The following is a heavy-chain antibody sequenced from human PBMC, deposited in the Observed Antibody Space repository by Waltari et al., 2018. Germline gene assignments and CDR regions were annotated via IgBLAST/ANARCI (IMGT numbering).Heavy chain of an antibody. CDR3: ARGTIAAAGTVADY. V-gene: IGHV1-69*01. CDR2: IIPIFGTA. Sequence: QVQLVQSGAEVKKPGSSVKVSCTASGGTFSSYAIRWVRPAPGQGLEWMGGIIPIFGTANYAQKFQGRVTITADESTSTAYMELSSLRSEDTAVYYCARGTIAAAGTVADYWGQGTLVTVSS. D-gene: IGHD6-13*01. J-gene: IGHJ4*02. CDR1: GGTFSSYA.